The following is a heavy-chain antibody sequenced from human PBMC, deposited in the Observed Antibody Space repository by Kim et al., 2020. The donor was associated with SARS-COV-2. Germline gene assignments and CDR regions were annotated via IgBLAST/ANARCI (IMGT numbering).Heavy chain of an antibody. CDR2: IYTSGST. Sequence: SETLSLTCTVSGGSISSGSYYWSWIRQPAGKGLEWIGRIYTSGSTNYNPSLKSRVTISVDTSKNQFSLKLSSVTAADTAVYYCARDDGNGGYYYYYGMDVWGQGTTVTVSS. V-gene: IGHV4-61*02. J-gene: IGHJ6*02. CDR3: ARDDGNGGYYYYYGMDV. CDR1: GGSISSGSYY. D-gene: IGHD7-27*01.